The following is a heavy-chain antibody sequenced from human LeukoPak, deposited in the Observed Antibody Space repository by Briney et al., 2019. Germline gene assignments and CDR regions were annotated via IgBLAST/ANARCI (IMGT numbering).Heavy chain of an antibody. CDR2: IKEDGSEK. V-gene: IGHV3-7*01. D-gene: IGHD6-13*01. Sequence: PGGSLRLSCAASGFTISRYWMSWVRQAPGKGLEWVANIKEDGSEKNYVDSVKGRFTISRDNAKSSLYLQMNSLRVEDTALYYCAVIVAAGTGGFDSWGQGTLVTASS. CDR1: GFTISRYW. CDR3: AVIVAAGTGGFDS. J-gene: IGHJ4*02.